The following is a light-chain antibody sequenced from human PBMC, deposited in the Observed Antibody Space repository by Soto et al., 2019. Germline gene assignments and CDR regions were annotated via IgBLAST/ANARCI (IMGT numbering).Light chain of an antibody. CDR1: QGISSY. V-gene: IGKV1-8*01. CDR2: AAS. Sequence: AIRMTQSPSSISASTGDRVTINCRASQGISSYLAWYQQKPGKAPKLLVYAASTLQSGVPSRFSGSGSGTDFTLTISCLQSEDFATYYCQQYYSYPWTFGQGTKVDIK. J-gene: IGKJ1*01. CDR3: QQYYSYPWT.